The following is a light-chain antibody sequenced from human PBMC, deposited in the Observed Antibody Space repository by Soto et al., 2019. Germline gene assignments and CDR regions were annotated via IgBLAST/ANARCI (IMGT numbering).Light chain of an antibody. Sequence: QSVLTQPASVSGSPGQSITISCTGTSSDVGGYIYVSWYQQHPGKAPKLMIYDVTSRPSGVSYRFSGSKSGNTASLTISGLQADDDADYYCSSYTTSSSYVFGTGTKVAVL. CDR1: SSDVGGYIY. CDR3: SSYTTSSSYV. J-gene: IGLJ1*01. CDR2: DVT. V-gene: IGLV2-14*01.